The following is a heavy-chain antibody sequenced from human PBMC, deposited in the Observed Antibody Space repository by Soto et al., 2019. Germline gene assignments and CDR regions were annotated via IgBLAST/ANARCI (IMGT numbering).Heavy chain of an antibody. D-gene: IGHD6-19*01. V-gene: IGHV6-1*01. CDR1: GDSVSSNSGA. CDR3: ARAVANVYYYYYGMDV. J-gene: IGHJ6*02. Sequence: TQALSLTCEISGDSVSSNSGAWNWIRQSPSRVLEWLGRTYYRSKWYNDYAVSVKSRITINPDTSKNQFSLQLNSVTPEDTAVYYCARAVANVYYYYYGMDVWGQGTTVTVSS. CDR2: TYYRSKWYN.